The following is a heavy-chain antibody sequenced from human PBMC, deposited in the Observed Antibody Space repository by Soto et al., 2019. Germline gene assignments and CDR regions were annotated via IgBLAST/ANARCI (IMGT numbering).Heavy chain of an antibody. V-gene: IGHV4-59*08. Sequence: PSETLSLTCTVSGGSISSYYWSWIRQPPGKGLEWIGYIYYSGSTNYNPSLKSRVTISVDTSKNQFSLKLSSVTAADTAVYYCARHTGGMNCSGGSCYSRCPFDYWGQGTLVTVSS. CDR2: IYYSGST. CDR1: GGSISSYY. J-gene: IGHJ4*02. CDR3: ARHTGGMNCSGGSCYSRCPFDY. D-gene: IGHD2-15*01.